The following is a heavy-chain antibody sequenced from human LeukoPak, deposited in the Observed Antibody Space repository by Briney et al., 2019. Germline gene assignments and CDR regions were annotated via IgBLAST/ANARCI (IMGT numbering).Heavy chain of an antibody. CDR2: INPNSGGT. CDR3: ARDLMYYDSSGLDAFDI. V-gene: IGHV1-2*02. D-gene: IGHD3-22*01. J-gene: IGHJ3*02. CDR1: GYTFTGYY. Sequence: ASVKVSCKASGYTFTGYYMHWVRQAPGQGLEWMGWINPNSGGTNYAQKFQGRVTMTRDTSISTAYMELSRLRSDDTAVYYCARDLMYYDSSGLDAFDIWGQGTMVTVSS.